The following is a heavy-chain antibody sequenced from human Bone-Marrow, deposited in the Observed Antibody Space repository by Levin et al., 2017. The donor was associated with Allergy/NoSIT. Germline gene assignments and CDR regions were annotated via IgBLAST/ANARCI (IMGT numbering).Heavy chain of an antibody. CDR1: GFTFSERG. CDR2: ISGSGGQT. D-gene: IGHD2-21*01. Sequence: GESLKISCAASGFTFSERGMSWVRQAPGKGLEWVSYISGSGGQTYYGDCAKGRFSISRDNSKNTLYLQMNTLRVEDTAVYYCAKGHAMHSMQPGDCWGQGILVTVSS. V-gene: IGHV3-23*01. J-gene: IGHJ4*02. CDR3: AKGHAMHSMQPGDC.